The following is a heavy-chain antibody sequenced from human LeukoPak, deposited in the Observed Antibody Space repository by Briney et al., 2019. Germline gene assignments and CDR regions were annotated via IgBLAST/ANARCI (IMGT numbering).Heavy chain of an antibody. V-gene: IGHV7-4-1*02. J-gene: IGHJ5*02. Sequence: ASVKVSCKASGYSFTNYALNWVRQAPGQGLEWMGWINTNSGTPTYAQGFTGRFVFSLDTSVNTAYLQISSLKAEDTAVYYCARVPFVVMGVTGNWFDPWGQGTLVTVSS. CDR3: ARVPFVVMGVTGNWFDP. D-gene: IGHD2-15*01. CDR2: INTNSGTP. CDR1: GYSFTNYA.